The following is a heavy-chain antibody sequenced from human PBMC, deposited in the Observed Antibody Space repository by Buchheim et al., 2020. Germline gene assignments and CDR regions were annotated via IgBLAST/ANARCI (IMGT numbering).Heavy chain of an antibody. Sequence: QVQLQESGPGLVKPSQTLSLTCTVSGGSISSNSYYWNWIRQPAGKGLEWIGRVYTSGCINYNPSLKSRVPISIAKSKNPLSLTLSSVTAADTAVYFCARDKVITSPYTWFDPWGQGTL. V-gene: IGHV4-61*02. D-gene: IGHD2-21*01. CDR2: VYTSGCI. J-gene: IGHJ5*02. CDR1: GGSISSNSYY. CDR3: ARDKVITSPYTWFDP.